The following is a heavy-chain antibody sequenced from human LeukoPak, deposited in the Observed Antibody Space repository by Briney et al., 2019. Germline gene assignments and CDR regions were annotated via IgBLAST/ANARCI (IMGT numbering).Heavy chain of an antibody. V-gene: IGHV3-74*01. CDR1: GFTFSSYW. D-gene: IGHD1-26*01. J-gene: IGHJ4*02. CDR2: IFDGSTT. CDR3: ARGVSGSYGKFDY. Sequence: GGSLRLSCAASGFTFSSYWMHWVRQAPGKGLVWVSRIFDGSTTNYADSVKGRFTISRDNAKNTLYLQMDSLRAEDTAVYYCARGVSGSYGKFDYWGQGTLVTVSS.